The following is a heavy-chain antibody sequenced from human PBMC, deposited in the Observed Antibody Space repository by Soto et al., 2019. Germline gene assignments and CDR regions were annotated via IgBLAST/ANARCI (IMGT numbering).Heavy chain of an antibody. CDR1: GFTFSSYW. Sequence: EVQLVESGGGLVQPGGSLRLSCAASGFTFSSYWMSWVRQAPGKGLEWVANIKQDGSEKYYVDSVKGRFTISRDNAKNSLYLQMNSLRAEDTAVYYCAREGAHTNLWGASDYWGQGTLVTVSS. CDR2: IKQDGSEK. D-gene: IGHD3-16*01. V-gene: IGHV3-7*03. CDR3: AREGAHTNLWGASDY. J-gene: IGHJ4*02.